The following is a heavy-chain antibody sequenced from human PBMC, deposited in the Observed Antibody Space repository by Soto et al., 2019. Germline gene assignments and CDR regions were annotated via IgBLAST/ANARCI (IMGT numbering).Heavy chain of an antibody. CDR2: IWYDGSNK. Sequence: WGSLVLGCVTSGFTFSFYAMHWVRHGPRKGLDWVAVIWYDGSNKYYADSVKGRFTISRDDSKNTLYLQMNSLRAEDTAVYYCARVRAVRGVAIYYYYGMDVWGQGTTVTVSS. V-gene: IGHV3-33*01. D-gene: IGHD3-10*01. J-gene: IGHJ6*01. CDR1: GFTFSFYA. CDR3: ARVRAVRGVAIYYYYGMDV.